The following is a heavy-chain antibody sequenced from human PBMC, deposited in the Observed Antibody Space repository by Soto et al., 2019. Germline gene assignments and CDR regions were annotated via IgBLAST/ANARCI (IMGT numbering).Heavy chain of an antibody. J-gene: IGHJ6*02. CDR3: ATATISPVSATLYHYGMDV. V-gene: IGHV1-69*01. CDR1: GGTFNNFA. D-gene: IGHD6-25*01. CDR2: IMPVFHTT. Sequence: QVQLVQSGAEVKKPGSSVKVSCQASGGTFNNFAFTWVRQAPGQGLEWLGGIMPVFHTTNIAQTFQDRITIIADDCTNTVYMGITSLRFDDTAVYYCATATISPVSATLYHYGMDVWGRGTTVTVSS.